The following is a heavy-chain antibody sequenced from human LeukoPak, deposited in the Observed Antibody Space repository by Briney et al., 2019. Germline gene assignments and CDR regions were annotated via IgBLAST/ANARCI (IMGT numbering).Heavy chain of an antibody. V-gene: IGHV1-69*04. D-gene: IGHD2-21*02. CDR1: GGTFSSYA. J-gene: IGHJ4*02. Sequence: SVKVSCKASGGTFSSYAVSWVRQAPGQGLEWMGRIIPILGIANYAQKFQGRVTITADKSTSTAYMELSSLRSEDTAVYYCARGTVVTALIDYWGQGTPVTVSS. CDR3: ARGTVVTALIDY. CDR2: IIPILGIA.